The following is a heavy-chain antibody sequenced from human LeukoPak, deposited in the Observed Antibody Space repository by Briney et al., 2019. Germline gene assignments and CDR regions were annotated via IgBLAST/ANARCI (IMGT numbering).Heavy chain of an antibody. J-gene: IGHJ4*02. V-gene: IGHV3-23*01. CDR3: EKDPY. CDR2: ITGSGATT. CDR1: GFTFSSHA. Sequence: PGGSLRLSCAASGFTFSSHAMNWVRQPPGKGLEWVSAITGSGATTYYADSVKGRFTISRDNFRDTLYLQMNSLRAEDTAVYYWEKDPYWGQGTLVTVSS.